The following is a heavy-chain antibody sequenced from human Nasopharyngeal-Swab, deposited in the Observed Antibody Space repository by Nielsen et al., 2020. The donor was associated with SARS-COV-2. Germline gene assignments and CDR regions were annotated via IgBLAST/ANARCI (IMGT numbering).Heavy chain of an antibody. D-gene: IGHD3-22*01. CDR1: GFTFSSYW. CDR2: IKQDGSEK. Sequence: GESLKISCAASGFTFSSYWMSWVRQAPGKGLEWVANIKQDGSEKYYVDSVKGRFTISRDNAKNSLYLQMNSLRAEDTAVYYCARDWDYYDSSGFDYWGQGTLVTASS. CDR3: ARDWDYYDSSGFDY. V-gene: IGHV3-7*01. J-gene: IGHJ4*02.